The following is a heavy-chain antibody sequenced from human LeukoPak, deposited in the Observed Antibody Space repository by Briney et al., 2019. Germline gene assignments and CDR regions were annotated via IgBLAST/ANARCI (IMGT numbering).Heavy chain of an antibody. CDR3: ARGGVGTYYDFWSGYYTPDAFDI. Sequence: SETLSLTCTVSGGSISSYYWSWIRQPPGKGLEWIGYIYYSGRTNYNPSLKSRVTISVDTSKNQFSLKLSSVTAADTAVYYCARGGVGTYYDFWSGYYTPDAFDIWGQGTMVTVSS. CDR2: IYYSGRT. D-gene: IGHD3-3*01. J-gene: IGHJ3*02. CDR1: GGSISSYY. V-gene: IGHV4-59*01.